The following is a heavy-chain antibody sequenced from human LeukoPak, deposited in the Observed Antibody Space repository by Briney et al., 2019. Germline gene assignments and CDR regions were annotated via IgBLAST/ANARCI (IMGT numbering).Heavy chain of an antibody. CDR2: IYSGGST. D-gene: IGHD2-15*01. CDR1: GFIVSSKY. J-gene: IGHJ4*02. CDR3: ERVEGYCSGGSCYFGYFDY. Sequence: GGSVRLSRAASGFIVSSKYLSWLRPAPGKGLERVSVIYSGGSTYYADSVKGRFTISRDNSKNTLYLQMNILRAEDTAVYYCERVEGYCSGGSCYFGYFDYWGQGTLVTVSS. V-gene: IGHV3-66*01.